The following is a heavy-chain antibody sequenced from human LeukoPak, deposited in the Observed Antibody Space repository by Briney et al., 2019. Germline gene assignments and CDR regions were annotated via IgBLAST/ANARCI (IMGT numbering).Heavy chain of an antibody. D-gene: IGHD6-19*01. V-gene: IGHV5-51*01. CDR1: GYSFTSYW. CDR2: IFPGDSGT. J-gene: IGHJ4*02. CDR3: ASHETGYSSSGWPDY. Sequence: GESLKISCKGSGYSFTSYWIGWVRQMPGRGLEWMGIIFPGDSGTRYSPSFQGQVTISADKSISTAYLQWSSLKASDTAMYYCASHETGYSSSGWPDYWGQGTLVTVSS.